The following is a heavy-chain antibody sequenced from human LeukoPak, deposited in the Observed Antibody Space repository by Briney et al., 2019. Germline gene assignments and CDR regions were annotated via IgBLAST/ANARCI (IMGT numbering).Heavy chain of an antibody. CDR3: ARGGCSGGSCYPNYYYGMDV. Sequence: ASVKVSCKASGGTSSSYAISWVRQAPGQGLEWMGWINPNSGGTNYAQKFQGWVTMTRDTSISTAYMELSRLRSDDTAVYYCARGGCSGGSCYPNYYYGMDVWGQGTTVTVSS. CDR1: GGTSSSYA. CDR2: INPNSGGT. V-gene: IGHV1-2*04. J-gene: IGHJ6*02. D-gene: IGHD2-15*01.